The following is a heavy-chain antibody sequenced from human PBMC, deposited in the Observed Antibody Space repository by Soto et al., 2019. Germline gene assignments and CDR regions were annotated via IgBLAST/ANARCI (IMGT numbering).Heavy chain of an antibody. D-gene: IGHD6-6*01. CDR3: ARERGDSGSLFDY. CDR1: GGTFSSYA. Sequence: QVQLVQSGAEVKKPGSSVKVSCKASGGTFSSYAISWVRQAPGQGLEWMGGIIPIFGTANYAQKFQGRVTITGAESRSTANRERSSLSSEDTAVYYGARERGDSGSLFDYWGQGPLVTVSS. J-gene: IGHJ4*02. CDR2: IIPIFGTA. V-gene: IGHV1-69*01.